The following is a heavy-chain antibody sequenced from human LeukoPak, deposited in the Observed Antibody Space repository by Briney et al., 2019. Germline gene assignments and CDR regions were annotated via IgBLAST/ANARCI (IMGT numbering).Heavy chain of an antibody. V-gene: IGHV1-18*01. D-gene: IGHD3-22*01. J-gene: IGHJ3*02. CDR3: ARVDDSSGFDAFDI. Sequence: ASVKVSCKASGYTLTSYGISWVGQAPGQGLEWMGWISAYNGNTNYAQKLRGRVTMTTNTSTSTAYMELRSLRSDDTAVYYCARVDDSSGFDAFDIWGQGTMVTVSS. CDR2: ISAYNGNT. CDR1: GYTLTSYG.